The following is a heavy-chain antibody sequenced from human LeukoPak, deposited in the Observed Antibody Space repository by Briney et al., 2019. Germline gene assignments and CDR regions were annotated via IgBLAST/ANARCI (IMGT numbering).Heavy chain of an antibody. CDR2: MNPSSGGT. Sequence: ASVKFSCKTSGYTFIDYYLSWVRQARGQGLEWMGWMNPSSGGTNYAQNFQGRVTLTRDTSISTAYMDLSRLTSDDTAVYYCARGAPNSSGFRLVDNWGQGTLVTVSS. V-gene: IGHV1-2*02. D-gene: IGHD6-19*01. CDR1: GYTFIDYY. CDR3: ARGAPNSSGFRLVDN. J-gene: IGHJ4*02.